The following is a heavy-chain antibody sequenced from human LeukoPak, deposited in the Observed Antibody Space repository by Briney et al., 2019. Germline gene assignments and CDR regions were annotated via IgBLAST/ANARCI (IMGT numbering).Heavy chain of an antibody. CDR1: GFTFSSYA. V-gene: IGHV3-23*01. CDR2: ISGSGGTT. Sequence: GGSLRLSCAASGFTFSSYAMSWIRQAPGKGLEWVSAISGSGGTTHYADSVKGRLTISRDNSKNTLFLQMDSLRGEDTAVYYCAKRVVVGATSPYSDFQHWGQGTLVTVSS. D-gene: IGHD1-26*01. J-gene: IGHJ1*01. CDR3: AKRVVVGATSPYSDFQH.